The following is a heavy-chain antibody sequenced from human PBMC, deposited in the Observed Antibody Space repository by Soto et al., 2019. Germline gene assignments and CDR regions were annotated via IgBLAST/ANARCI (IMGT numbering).Heavy chain of an antibody. D-gene: IGHD2-2*01. Sequence: EVQLVESGGGLVQPGRSLRLSCAASGFTFDDYAMHWVRQAPGKGLEWVSGISWNSGSIGYADSVKGRFTISRDNAKNSLYLQMNSLRAEDTALYYCAKDSCSSADCFLKRAFDMWCQGTMVTVS. J-gene: IGHJ3*02. CDR1: GFTFDDYA. V-gene: IGHV3-9*01. CDR2: ISWNSGSI. CDR3: AKDSCSSADCFLKRAFDM.